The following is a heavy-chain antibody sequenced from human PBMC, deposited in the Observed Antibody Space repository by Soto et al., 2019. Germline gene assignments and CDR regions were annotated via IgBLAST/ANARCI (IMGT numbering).Heavy chain of an antibody. CDR2: ISYDGSNK. V-gene: IGHV3-30-3*01. J-gene: IGHJ6*02. CDR1: GFTFSSYA. D-gene: IGHD2-2*01. Sequence: GGSLRLSCAASGFTFSSYAMHWVRQAPGKGLEWVAVISYDGSNKYYADSVKGRFTISRDNSKNTLYLQMNSLRAEDTAIYYCARMGAGYCVSISCYPSPTMGYGMDVWGQGTTVTVSS. CDR3: ARMGAGYCVSISCYPSPTMGYGMDV.